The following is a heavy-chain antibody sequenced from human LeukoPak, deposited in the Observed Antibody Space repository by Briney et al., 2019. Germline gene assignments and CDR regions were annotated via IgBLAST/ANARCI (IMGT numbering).Heavy chain of an antibody. J-gene: IGHJ4*02. Sequence: SQTLSLTCAVSGGSISSGGYSWSWIRQPPGKGLEWIGYIYHSGSTYYNPSLKSRVTISVDRSKDQFSLKLSSVTAADTAVYYCASSIAVADLYYFDYWGQGTLVTVSS. D-gene: IGHD6-19*01. CDR2: IYHSGST. CDR1: GGSISSGGYS. CDR3: ASSIAVADLYYFDY. V-gene: IGHV4-30-2*01.